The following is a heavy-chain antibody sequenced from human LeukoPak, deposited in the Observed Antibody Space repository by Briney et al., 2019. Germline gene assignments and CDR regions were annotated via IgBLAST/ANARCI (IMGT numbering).Heavy chain of an antibody. CDR1: GFTFRSYA. D-gene: IGHD3-10*01. V-gene: IGHV3-23*01. CDR3: AKDSFRVRGVIITYFDY. J-gene: IGHJ4*02. Sequence: GGSLRLSCAASGFTFRSYAMSWVRQAPGKGLEWVSGISGSGSSTYYANSVKGRFTISRDSSNNTLYLQMNSLRAEDTAVYYCAKDSFRVRGVIITYFDYWGQGTLVTVSS. CDR2: ISGSGSST.